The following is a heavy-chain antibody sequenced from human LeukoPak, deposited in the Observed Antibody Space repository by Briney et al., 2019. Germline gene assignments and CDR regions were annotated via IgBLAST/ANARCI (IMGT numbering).Heavy chain of an antibody. CDR2: IKHSGST. D-gene: IGHD5-18*01. V-gene: IGHV4-34*01. J-gene: IGHJ4*02. CDR3: ARKGYSYGYFNY. CDR1: GGSFSGYY. Sequence: SETLSLTCAVYGGSFSGYYWSWIRQPPGKGLEWIGEIKHSGSTNYNPSLKSRVTISVDTSKNQFSLKLSSVTAADTAVYYCARKGYSYGYFNYWGQGTLVTVSS.